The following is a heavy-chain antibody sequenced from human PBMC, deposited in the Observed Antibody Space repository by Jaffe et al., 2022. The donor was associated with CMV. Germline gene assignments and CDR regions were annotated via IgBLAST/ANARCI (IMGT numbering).Heavy chain of an antibody. CDR3: ARVPLGSGSYNY. J-gene: IGHJ4*02. CDR2: ISSSSSYI. Sequence: EVQLVESGGGLVKPGGSLRLSCAASGFTFSSYSMNWVRQAPGKGLEWVSSISSSSSYIYYADSVKGRFTISRDNAKNSLYLQMNSLRAEDTAVYYCARVPLGSGSYNYWGQGTLVTVSS. V-gene: IGHV3-21*01. D-gene: IGHD3-10*01. CDR1: GFTFSSYS.